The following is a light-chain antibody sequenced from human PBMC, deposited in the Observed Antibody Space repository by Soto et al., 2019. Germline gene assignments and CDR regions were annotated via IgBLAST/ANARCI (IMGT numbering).Light chain of an antibody. V-gene: IGLV2-14*01. CDR3: SSYTSSTTLYV. Sequence: QSALTQPASVSGSPGQSITISCTGTSSDVGGYNYVSWYQQHPGKAPKLMIYDVSNRPSGVCNRFSGSKSGNTASLTISGLQAEDEADYCCSSYTSSTTLYVFGTGTKVTVL. J-gene: IGLJ1*01. CDR1: SSDVGGYNY. CDR2: DVS.